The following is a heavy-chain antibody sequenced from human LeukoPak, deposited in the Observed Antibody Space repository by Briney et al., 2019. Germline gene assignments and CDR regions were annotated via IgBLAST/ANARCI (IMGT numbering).Heavy chain of an antibody. CDR1: GFPFSGSG. V-gene: IGHV3-33*01. CDR2: IWYDGSHQ. CDR3: ARGGSSSWGPQYFQH. Sequence: PGGSLRLSCAASGFPFSGSGMHWVRRAPGKGLEWVAVIWYDGSHQYYADSVKGRFTISRDNSKNTLYLQMNSLRAEDTAVYYCARGGSSSWGPQYFQHWGQGTLVTVSS. D-gene: IGHD6-13*01. J-gene: IGHJ1*01.